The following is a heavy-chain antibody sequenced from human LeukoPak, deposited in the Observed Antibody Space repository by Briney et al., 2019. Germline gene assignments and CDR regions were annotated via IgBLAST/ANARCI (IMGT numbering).Heavy chain of an antibody. D-gene: IGHD3-22*01. V-gene: IGHV3-15*01. J-gene: IGHJ4*02. CDR2: IKSKTDGGTT. Sequence: GGSLRLSCAASGFTFSNAWMRWVRQAPGKGLEWGVRIKSKTDGGTTDYAAPVTGRFTISSDDSKNTLYLQMNSLKTEDTAVYYCTTKYYYDSSGYYYYFDYWGQGTLVTVSS. CDR3: TTKYYYDSSGYYYYFDY. CDR1: GFTFSNAW.